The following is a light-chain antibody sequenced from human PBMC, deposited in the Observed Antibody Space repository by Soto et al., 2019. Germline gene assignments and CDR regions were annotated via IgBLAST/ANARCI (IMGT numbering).Light chain of an antibody. V-gene: IGKV3-20*01. Sequence: ENGLTQSLGTLSLSPWERATLSCMASESVSSIYVAWYQQKPGQAPRLLIYGASTRATGIPDRFSGSGSGTDFTLTINRVAPEDFAVYYCQQYGSSSITFGQGTRLEIK. CDR3: QQYGSSSIT. CDR1: ESVSSIY. J-gene: IGKJ5*01. CDR2: GAS.